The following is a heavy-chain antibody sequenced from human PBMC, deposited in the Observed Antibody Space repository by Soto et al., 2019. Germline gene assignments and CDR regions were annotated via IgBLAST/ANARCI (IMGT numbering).Heavy chain of an antibody. CDR3: ARGPPVVPAGRGGYWFLP. Sequence: SETLSLTCTVSGGSISSGGYYWSWIRQHPGKGLEWIGYIYYSGSTYYNPSLKSRVTISVDTSKNQFSLKLSSVTAADTAVYYCARGPPVVPAGRGGYWFLPWGQGPLVSVS. CDR1: GGSISSGGYY. J-gene: IGHJ5*02. CDR2: IYYSGST. V-gene: IGHV4-31*03. D-gene: IGHD2-2*01.